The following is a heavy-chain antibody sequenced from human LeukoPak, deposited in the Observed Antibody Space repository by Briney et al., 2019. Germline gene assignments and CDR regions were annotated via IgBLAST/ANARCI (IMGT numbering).Heavy chain of an antibody. V-gene: IGHV4-59*01. CDR3: ARAYYYGSGSMDY. Sequence: RPSETLSLTCTVSGGSISSYYWSWIRQPPGKGLEWIGYIYYSGSTNYNPSLKSRVTISVDTSKNQFSLKLSSVTAADTAVYYCARAYYYGSGSMDYWGQGTLVTVSS. J-gene: IGHJ4*02. D-gene: IGHD3-10*01. CDR2: IYYSGST. CDR1: GGSISSYY.